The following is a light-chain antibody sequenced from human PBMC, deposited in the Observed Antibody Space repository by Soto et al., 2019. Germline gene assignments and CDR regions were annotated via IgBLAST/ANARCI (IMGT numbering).Light chain of an antibody. CDR1: QSVSSN. Sequence: EIVMTQSPATLSVSPGERATLSCRASQSVSSNLAWFQQKPGQAPRLLIFGASTRATGIPARFSGSGSGTEFTLSISSLQSEDFAVYYCQQYNNWPPITFGRGTRLEIK. CDR3: QQYNNWPPIT. V-gene: IGKV3-15*01. CDR2: GAS. J-gene: IGKJ5*01.